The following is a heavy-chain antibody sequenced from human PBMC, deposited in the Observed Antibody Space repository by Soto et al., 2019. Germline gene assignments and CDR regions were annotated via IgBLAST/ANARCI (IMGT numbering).Heavy chain of an antibody. CDR3: ARDGLTTGDT. CDR2: VFSSVSA. Sequence: SETLSLTCIVSGVSVRSYTWSWVRQPANKGLEWIGRVFSSVSATYNPSLKSRVSISMDTPENRISLKLDSVTAADAGVYFCARDGLTTGDTWGPGTLVTVS. J-gene: IGHJ4*02. V-gene: IGHV4-4*07. CDR1: GVSVRSYT. D-gene: IGHD2-21*02.